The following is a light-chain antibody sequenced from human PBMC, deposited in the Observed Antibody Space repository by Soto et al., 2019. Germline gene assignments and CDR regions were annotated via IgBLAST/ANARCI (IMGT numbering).Light chain of an antibody. J-gene: IGLJ3*02. Sequence: QSALTQPASVSASPGQSITISCAGISSDVGGYNYVSWYQQYPGKAPKLVIYEVSNRPSGVSNRFSGSKSANTASLTISGLQAEDEADYYCNSYTSSSTWVFGGGTKLTVL. CDR3: NSYTSSSTWV. V-gene: IGLV2-14*01. CDR2: EVS. CDR1: SSDVGGYNY.